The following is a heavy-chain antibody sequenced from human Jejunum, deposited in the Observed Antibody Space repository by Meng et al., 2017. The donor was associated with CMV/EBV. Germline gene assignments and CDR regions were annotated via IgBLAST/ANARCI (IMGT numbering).Heavy chain of an antibody. CDR1: GFTFSDYA. J-gene: IGHJ4*02. CDR2: IVGNGIST. D-gene: IGHD3-10*01. Sequence: GFTFSDYAMSWVRQAPGKGLEWVSAIVGNGISTYYTDSAKGRFTISRDNSKNTLYLQLDSLRPEDTAVYYCARLRRGSGSYYIDYWGQGTLVTVSS. CDR3: ARLRRGSGSYYIDY. V-gene: IGHV3-23*01.